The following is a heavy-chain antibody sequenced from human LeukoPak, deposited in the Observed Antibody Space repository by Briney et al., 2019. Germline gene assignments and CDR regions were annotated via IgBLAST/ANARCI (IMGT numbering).Heavy chain of an antibody. CDR3: ARQRSRLRIVGAADAFDI. J-gene: IGHJ3*02. CDR2: IYYSGST. CDR1: GGSLSSGGYY. V-gene: IGHV4-31*03. Sequence: PSETLSLTCTVSGGSLSSGGYYWSWIRQHPGKGLEWNGYIYYSGSTYYNPSLKSRVTISVDTSKNQFSLKLSSVTAADTAVYYCARQRSRLRIVGAADAFDIWGQGTKVTVSS. D-gene: IGHD1-26*01.